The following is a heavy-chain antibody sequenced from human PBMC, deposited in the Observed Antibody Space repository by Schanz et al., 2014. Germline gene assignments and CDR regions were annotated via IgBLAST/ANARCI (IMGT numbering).Heavy chain of an antibody. J-gene: IGHJ4*02. CDR1: GFTFSSYA. D-gene: IGHD3-10*01. Sequence: EVQLLESGGGLVQPGGSLRLSCAASGFTFSSYAMSWVRQAPGKGLEWVSAISGSGGSTYYADSVKGRFTISRDNSKNSLYLQMTSLRAEDTAVYYCARIGGSVFDYWAQGTLVTVSS. CDR3: ARIGGSVFDY. CDR2: ISGSGGST. V-gene: IGHV3-23*01.